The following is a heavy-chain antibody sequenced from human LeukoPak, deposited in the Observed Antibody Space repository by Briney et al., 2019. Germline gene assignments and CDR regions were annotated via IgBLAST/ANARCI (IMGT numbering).Heavy chain of an antibody. D-gene: IGHD3-10*01. J-gene: IGHJ5*02. CDR2: IYPSGST. Sequence: SETLSLTCSVSGDSISSGSFYWSWIRQPAGRGLEWIGRIYPSGSTNYNPSLKSRVTISLDTSKNQFSLKLSSVTAADTAVYYCARDRVGTMVRGVDDNWFDPWGQGTLVTVSS. V-gene: IGHV4-61*02. CDR1: GDSISSGSFY. CDR3: ARDRVGTMVRGVDDNWFDP.